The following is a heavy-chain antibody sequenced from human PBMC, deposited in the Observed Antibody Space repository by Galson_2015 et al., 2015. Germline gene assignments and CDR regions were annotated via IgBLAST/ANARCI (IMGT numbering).Heavy chain of an antibody. CDR2: IIPIFGTA. V-gene: IGHV1-69*13. Sequence: SVKVSCKASGGTFSSYAISWVRQAPGQGLEWMGGIIPIFGTANYAQKFQGRVTITADESTSTAYMELSSLRSEDTAVYYCAKNRGYGDYIFDAFDIWGQGTIVTVSS. CDR1: GGTFSSYA. CDR3: AKNRGYGDYIFDAFDI. J-gene: IGHJ3*02. D-gene: IGHD4-17*01.